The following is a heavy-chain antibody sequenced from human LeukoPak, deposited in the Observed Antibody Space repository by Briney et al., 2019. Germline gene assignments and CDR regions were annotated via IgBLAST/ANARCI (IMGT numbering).Heavy chain of an antibody. V-gene: IGHV4-61*09. CDR2: IYYSGST. CDR1: GGSISSGGYY. J-gene: IGHJ3*02. D-gene: IGHD1-26*01. CDR3: ARHRWELDAFDI. Sequence: SETLSLTCTVSGGSISSGGYYWSWIRQPAGKGLDWIGHIYYSGSTNYNPSLKSRVTISVDTSKNQFSLKLSSVTAADTAVYYCARHRWELDAFDIWGQGTMVTVSS.